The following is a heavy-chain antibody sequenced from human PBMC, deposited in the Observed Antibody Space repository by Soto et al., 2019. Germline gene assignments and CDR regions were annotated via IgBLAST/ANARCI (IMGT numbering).Heavy chain of an antibody. V-gene: IGHV3-21*01. J-gene: IGHJ3*02. CDR1: GFTFSSYS. CDR3: ARIIDPYYYGSLGAFDI. D-gene: IGHD3-10*01. Sequence: GGSLRLSCAASGFTFSSYSMNWVRQAPGKGLEWVSSISSSSSYIDYADSVKGRFTISRDNAKNSLYLQMNSPRAEDTAVYYCARIIDPYYYGSLGAFDIWGHGTRGT. CDR2: ISSSSSYI.